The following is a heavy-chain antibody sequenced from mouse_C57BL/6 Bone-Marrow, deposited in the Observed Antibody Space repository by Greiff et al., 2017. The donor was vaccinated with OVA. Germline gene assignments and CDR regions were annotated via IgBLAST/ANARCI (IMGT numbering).Heavy chain of an antibody. CDR3: ANDATYIAYALDD. J-gene: IGHJ4*01. V-gene: IGHV7-1*01. Sequence: EVKLMESGGGLVQSGRSLRLSCATSGFTFSDFYMEWVRQAPGKGLEWIADSSNKASDYTTEYSASVKGRFIVSRDTSQSILYLQMNALRAEDTDIYYCANDATYIAYALDDWGQGTSVTVSS. CDR1: GFTFSDFY. D-gene: IGHD5-1*01. CDR2: SSNKASDYTT.